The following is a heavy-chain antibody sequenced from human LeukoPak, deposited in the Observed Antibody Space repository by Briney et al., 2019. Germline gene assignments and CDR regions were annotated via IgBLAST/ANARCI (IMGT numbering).Heavy chain of an antibody. CDR2: ISFDGSNK. Sequence: GGSLRLSCAASGFAFVSYGMHWVRQAPGKGLEWMAVISFDGSNKYYADSVKGRFTISRDNFKNTLYLQMNSLRAEDTAVYFCAKDPAGTFGSGNYYLFDWDQGTLVTVSS. V-gene: IGHV3-30*18. D-gene: IGHD3-10*01. CDR3: AKDPAGTFGSGNYYLFD. J-gene: IGHJ4*02. CDR1: GFAFVSYG.